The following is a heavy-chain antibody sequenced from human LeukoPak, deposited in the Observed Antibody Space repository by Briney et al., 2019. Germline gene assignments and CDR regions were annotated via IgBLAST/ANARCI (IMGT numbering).Heavy chain of an antibody. D-gene: IGHD4-11*01. J-gene: IGHJ3*01. CDR1: GYNFTNYW. CDR2: IYPEDSDI. Sequence: RTGESLKISCEGFGYNFTNYWIGWVRQMPGKGLEWMGIIYPEDSDIRYNPSLQGQVTISADISINTTSLHWWSLKASDTAMYYCARVAADDNSDSRGRLRSFDVWGQGTMVTVSS. V-gene: IGHV5-51*01. CDR3: ARVAADDNSDSRGRLRSFDV.